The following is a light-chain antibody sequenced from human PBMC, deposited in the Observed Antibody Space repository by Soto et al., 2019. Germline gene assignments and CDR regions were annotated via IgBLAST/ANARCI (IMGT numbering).Light chain of an antibody. CDR3: VLYMGSGMSV. CDR2: STN. V-gene: IGLV8-61*01. Sequence: QTVVTQEPSFSVSPGGTVTLTCGLSSGSVSTSYYPSWHQQTPGQAPRTLIYSTNTRSSGVPDRFSGSILGNKAALTITGAQADDESDYYCVLYMGSGMSVFGGGTKLTVL. CDR1: SGSVSTSYY. J-gene: IGLJ3*02.